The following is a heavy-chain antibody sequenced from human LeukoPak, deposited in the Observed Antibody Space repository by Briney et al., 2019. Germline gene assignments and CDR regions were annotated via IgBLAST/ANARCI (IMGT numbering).Heavy chain of an antibody. V-gene: IGHV3-30*03. CDR1: GLTFSSSW. Sequence: GGSLRLSCAVSGLTFSSSWMHWVRQAPGKGLEWVAVISYDGSNKYYADSVKGRFTISRDNSKNTLYLQMNSLRAEDTAVYYCARDITMVRGEEYYGMDVWGQGTTVTVSS. D-gene: IGHD3-10*01. CDR2: ISYDGSNK. J-gene: IGHJ6*02. CDR3: ARDITMVRGEEYYGMDV.